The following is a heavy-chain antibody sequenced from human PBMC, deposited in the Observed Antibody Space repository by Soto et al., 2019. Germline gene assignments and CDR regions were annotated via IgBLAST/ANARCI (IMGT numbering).Heavy chain of an antibody. J-gene: IGHJ4*02. Sequence: EVQLVETGGGLIQPGGSLRLSCAASGFTVSSNYMSWVRQAPGKGLEWVSVIYSGGSTYYADSVKGRFTISRDNSKNTLYLQMNSLRAEDTAVYYCARVPPDGGGLWYFDYWGQGTLVTVSS. CDR1: GFTVSSNY. CDR3: ARVPPDGGGLWYFDY. CDR2: IYSGGST. V-gene: IGHV3-53*02. D-gene: IGHD2-8*02.